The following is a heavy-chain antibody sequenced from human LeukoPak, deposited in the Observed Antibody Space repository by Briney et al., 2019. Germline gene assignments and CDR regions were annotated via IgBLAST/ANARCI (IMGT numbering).Heavy chain of an antibody. CDR2: IWYDGSNK. J-gene: IGHJ4*02. V-gene: IGHV3-33*08. Sequence: GGSLRLSCAASGFTFSSYAMHWGRQAPGKGLEWVAVIWYDGSNKYYADSVKGRFTISRDNSKNTLYLQMNSLRAEDTAVYYCAREKPYYYDSSGPPTDWGQGTLVTVSS. D-gene: IGHD3-22*01. CDR1: GFTFSSYA. CDR3: AREKPYYYDSSGPPTD.